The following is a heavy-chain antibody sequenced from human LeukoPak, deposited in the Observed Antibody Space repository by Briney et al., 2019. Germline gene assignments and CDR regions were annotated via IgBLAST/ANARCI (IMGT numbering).Heavy chain of an antibody. CDR2: INPNSGGT. CDR1: GHTFTGYY. J-gene: IGHJ4*02. Sequence: ASVKVSCKASGHTFTGYYMHWVRQAPGQGLEWMGWINPNSGGTNYAQKFQGRVTTTRDTSISTAYMELSRLRSDDTAVYYCASSITVTITYFDYWGQGTLVTVSS. V-gene: IGHV1-2*02. CDR3: ASSITVTITYFDY. D-gene: IGHD4-17*01.